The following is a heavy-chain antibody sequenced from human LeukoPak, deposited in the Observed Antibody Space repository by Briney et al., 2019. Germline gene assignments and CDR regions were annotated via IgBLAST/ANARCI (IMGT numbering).Heavy chain of an antibody. CDR2: IYYSGSS. CDR1: SSSIRSYS. J-gene: IGHJ2*01. D-gene: IGHD3-3*01. Sequence: SETLSLTCTVPSSSIRSYSWNLIRQPPGKGLEWIAYIYYSGSSTYNPSLQSRVTISVDTSKNQFSLKLSSVTAADTAVYYCARDGGWYFDLWGRGTLVTVSS. V-gene: IGHV4-59*01. CDR3: ARDGGWYFDL.